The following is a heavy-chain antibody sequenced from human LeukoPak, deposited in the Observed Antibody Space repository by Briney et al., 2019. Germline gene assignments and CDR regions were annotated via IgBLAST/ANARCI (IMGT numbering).Heavy chain of an antibody. CDR3: ARSTSQLWFFY. J-gene: IGHJ4*02. V-gene: IGHV4-59*01. CDR2: IYYSGST. D-gene: IGHD1-1*01. Sequence: SETLSLTCTASGGSISNYYWSWIRQPPGKGLEWIGYIYYSGSTKYNPSLKSRVTISGDTSKNQFSLKLTSVTAADTAVYYCARSTSQLWFFYWGQGTLVTVSS. CDR1: GGSISNYY.